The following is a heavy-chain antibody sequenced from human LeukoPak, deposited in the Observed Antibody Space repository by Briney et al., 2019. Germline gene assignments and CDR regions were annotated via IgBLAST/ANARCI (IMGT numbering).Heavy chain of an antibody. V-gene: IGHV1-46*01. J-gene: IGHJ4*02. CDR2: VNPSGGST. CDR3: ARRGYTYGYPDY. Sequence: VASVKVSCKASGYTFSSYYMHWVRQAPGQGLERMGIVNPSGGSTSYAQKFQGRVTMTRDTSTSTVYMELSSLRSEDTAVYYCARRGYTYGYPDYWGQGTLVTVSS. CDR1: GYTFSSYY. D-gene: IGHD5-18*01.